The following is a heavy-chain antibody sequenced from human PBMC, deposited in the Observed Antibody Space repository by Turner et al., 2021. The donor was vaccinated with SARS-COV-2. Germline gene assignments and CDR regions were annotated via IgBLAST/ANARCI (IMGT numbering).Heavy chain of an antibody. CDR1: GFPFSSYS. Sequence: VQLVESGGGLVKPGGSLRLSCAASGFPFSSYSMNWVRQAPEKGLEWVASINSGSSYIYYADSLKGRVTISRENTKRSLFLQMNSLRVEDTAVYYCTRSRDYYGSGTYYNYDYWGQGTLVTVSS. D-gene: IGHD3-10*01. J-gene: IGHJ4*02. CDR2: INSGSSYI. V-gene: IGHV3-21*02. CDR3: TRSRDYYGSGTYYNYDY.